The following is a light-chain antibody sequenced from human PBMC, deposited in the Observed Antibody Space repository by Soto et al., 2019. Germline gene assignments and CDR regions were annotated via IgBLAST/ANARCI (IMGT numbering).Light chain of an antibody. J-gene: IGKJ1*01. Sequence: EIVFTQSPGTLSLSPGERATLSCRASQSVSSSYLAWYQQKPGQAPRLLIYGASSRANGIPDRFSGSGSGTELTLTISSLQSEDFAVYYCQQYNNWPTWTFGQGTKVDIK. CDR2: GAS. V-gene: IGKV3-20*01. CDR3: QQYNNWPTWT. CDR1: QSVSSSY.